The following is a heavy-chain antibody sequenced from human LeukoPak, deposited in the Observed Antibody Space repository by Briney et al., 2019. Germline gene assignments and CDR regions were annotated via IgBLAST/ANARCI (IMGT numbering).Heavy chain of an antibody. CDR1: GGSISSYY. J-gene: IGHJ4*02. CDR3: ARRRGYSYGGSFDY. CDR2: IYTSGST. Sequence: PSETLSLTCTVSGGSISSYYWSWIRQPPGKGLEWIGYIYTSGSTNYNPSLKSRVTILVDTSKNQFSLKLSSVTAADTAVYYCARRRGYSYGGSFDYWGQGTLVTVSS. V-gene: IGHV4-4*09. D-gene: IGHD5-18*01.